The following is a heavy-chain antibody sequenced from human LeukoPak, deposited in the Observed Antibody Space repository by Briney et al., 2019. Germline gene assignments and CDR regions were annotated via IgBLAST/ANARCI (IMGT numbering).Heavy chain of an antibody. CDR1: GYTFTSYY. J-gene: IGHJ4*02. CDR2: INPNSGGT. CDR3: ARGGRWVVVVPAAMGY. D-gene: IGHD2-2*01. V-gene: IGHV1-2*02. Sequence: ASVKVSCKASGYTFTSYYMHWVRQAPGQGLEWMGWINPNSGGTNYAQKFQGRVTMTRDTSISTAYMELSRLRFDDTAVYYCARGGRWVVVVPAAMGYWGQGTLVTVSS.